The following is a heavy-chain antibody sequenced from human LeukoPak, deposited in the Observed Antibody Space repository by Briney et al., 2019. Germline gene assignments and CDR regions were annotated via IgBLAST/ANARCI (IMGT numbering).Heavy chain of an antibody. CDR2: ISSSGSTI. CDR3: ARGWSGWYSDAFDV. CDR1: GLTFSDYY. V-gene: IGHV3-11*01. Sequence: GGSLRLSCAASGLTFSDYYMSWIRQAPGKGLEWVSYISSSGSTIYYADSVKGRFTISRDNAKNSLYLQMNSLRAEDTAVYYCARGWSGWYSDAFDVWGQGTMVTVSS. D-gene: IGHD6-19*01. J-gene: IGHJ3*01.